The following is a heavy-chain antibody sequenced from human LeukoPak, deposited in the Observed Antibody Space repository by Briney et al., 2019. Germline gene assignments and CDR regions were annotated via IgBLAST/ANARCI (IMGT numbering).Heavy chain of an antibody. CDR2: MYYSGST. Sequence: SETLSLTCTVSGGSISSGDYYWSWIRQPPGKGLEWIGYMYYSGSTYYNPSLKSRFTISVDTSKNQFSLKLSSVTAADTAVYYCARRYFYDSSGYPTTHWYFDLWGRGTLVTVSS. V-gene: IGHV4-30-4*01. J-gene: IGHJ2*01. CDR3: ARRYFYDSSGYPTTHWYFDL. CDR1: GGSISSGDYY. D-gene: IGHD3-22*01.